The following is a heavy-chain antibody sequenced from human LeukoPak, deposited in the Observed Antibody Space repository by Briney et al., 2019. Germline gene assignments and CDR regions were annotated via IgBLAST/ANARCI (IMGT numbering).Heavy chain of an antibody. CDR1: GGSISSYY. V-gene: IGHV4-59*08. CDR2: IYYSGST. J-gene: IGHJ5*02. Sequence: PSETLSLTCTVSGGSISSYYWSWIRQPPGKGLEWIGYIYYSGSTNYNPSLKSRVTISVDTSKNQFSLKLSSVTAADTAVYYCARQSPGNYDFWSGYYPRWFDPWGQGTLVTVSS. CDR3: ARQSPGNYDFWSGYYPRWFDP. D-gene: IGHD3-3*01.